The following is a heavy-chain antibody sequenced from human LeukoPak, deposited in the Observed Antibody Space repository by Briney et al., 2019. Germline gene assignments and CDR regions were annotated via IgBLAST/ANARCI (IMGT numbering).Heavy chain of an antibody. CDR1: GFTFSSYS. CDR3: ARIGFRTYYYDSSGYYYGFGAFDI. CDR2: ISSSSSSYI. V-gene: IGHV3-21*01. D-gene: IGHD3-22*01. J-gene: IGHJ6*04. Sequence: GGSLRLSCAASGFTFSSYSMNWVRQAPGKGLEWVSSISSSSSSYIYYADSMKGRFTISRDNAKNSLYLQMNSLRAEDTAVYYCARIGFRTYYYDSSGYYYGFGAFDIWGKGTTVTVSS.